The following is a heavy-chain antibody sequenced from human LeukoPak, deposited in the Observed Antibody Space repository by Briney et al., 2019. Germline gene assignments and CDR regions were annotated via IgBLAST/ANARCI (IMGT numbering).Heavy chain of an antibody. CDR3: ARVDHTSGYFADY. D-gene: IGHD3-22*01. Sequence: SQTLSLTCAVSGGPISSGGYSWSWMRQPPGKGLEWIGYFYYSGGTYYSPSRKSRLTISVDTSKNQFSLKLSSVTAADTAVYYCARVDHTSGYFADYWGQGTLVTVSS. CDR1: GGPISSGGYS. J-gene: IGHJ4*02. CDR2: FYYSGGT. V-gene: IGHV4-30-4*07.